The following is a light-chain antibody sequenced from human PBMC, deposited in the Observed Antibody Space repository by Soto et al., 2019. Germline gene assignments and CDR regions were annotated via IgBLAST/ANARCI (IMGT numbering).Light chain of an antibody. Sequence: QSVLTQPASVSGSPGQSITISCTGTRSDVGTYNLVSWYQQHPGKAPKLMIYEGSKGPSGVSNRFSGSTSGNTASLTISGLQAEDEADYYCCSYAGSRSYVIFGGGTKLTVL. CDR2: EGS. CDR3: CSYAGSRSYVI. V-gene: IGLV2-23*01. CDR1: RSDVGTYNL. J-gene: IGLJ2*01.